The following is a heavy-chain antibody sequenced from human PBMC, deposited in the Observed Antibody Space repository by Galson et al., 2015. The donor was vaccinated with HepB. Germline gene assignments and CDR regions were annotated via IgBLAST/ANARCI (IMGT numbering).Heavy chain of an antibody. CDR3: TRDRHCTSTTCSGYYYGMDV. Sequence: SLRLSCAASGFTFSTYSMNWVRQAPGKGLEWISYISRSSSNRYYADSVNGRFTISRDDAKNSLYLQMNSLRDEDTAVYYCTRDRHCTSTTCSGYYYGMDVWGQGTTVTVSS. D-gene: IGHD2-2*01. CDR2: ISRSSSNR. J-gene: IGHJ6*02. V-gene: IGHV3-48*02. CDR1: GFTFSTYS.